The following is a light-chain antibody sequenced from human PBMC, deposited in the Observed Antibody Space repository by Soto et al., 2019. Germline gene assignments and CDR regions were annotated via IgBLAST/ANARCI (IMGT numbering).Light chain of an antibody. CDR2: AAS. CDR3: QQAESTPIT. CDR1: QSISSY. J-gene: IGKJ5*01. Sequence: DMQMSKSPSSLSASVGDRVTITCRASQSISSYLNWYQQKPGKAPKLLIYAASSLQSGVPSRFSGSGSGTDFTLTISRLQPEDFATYYCQQAESTPITFGQGTRLEIK. V-gene: IGKV1-39*01.